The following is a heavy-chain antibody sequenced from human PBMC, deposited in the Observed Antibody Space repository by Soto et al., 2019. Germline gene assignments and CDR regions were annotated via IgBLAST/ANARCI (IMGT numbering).Heavy chain of an antibody. D-gene: IGHD1-26*01. CDR3: ARVYDSGSYFPPGNWFGP. CDR2: IYYSGST. J-gene: IGHJ5*02. CDR1: GGSISSSSYY. Sequence: PSETLSLTCTVSGGSISSSSYYWGWIRQPPGKGLEWIGSIYYSGSTYYNPSLKSRVTISVDTSKNQFSLKLSSVTAADTAVYYCARVYDSGSYFPPGNWFGPWGQGTLVTAPQ. V-gene: IGHV4-39*01.